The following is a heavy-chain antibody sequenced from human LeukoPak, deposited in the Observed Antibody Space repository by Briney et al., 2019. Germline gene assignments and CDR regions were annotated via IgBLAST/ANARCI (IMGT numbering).Heavy chain of an antibody. J-gene: IGHJ4*02. D-gene: IGHD6-13*01. V-gene: IGHV5-51*01. CDR3: ASGAEQYSSSWYS. CDR1: GYSSTSYW. CDR2: IYPGDSDT. Sequence: GESLKISCKGSGYSSTSYWIGWVRQMPGKGLEWMGIIYPGDSDTRYSPSFQGQVTISADKSISTAYLQWSSLKASDTAMYYCASGAEQYSSSWYSWGQGTLVTVSS.